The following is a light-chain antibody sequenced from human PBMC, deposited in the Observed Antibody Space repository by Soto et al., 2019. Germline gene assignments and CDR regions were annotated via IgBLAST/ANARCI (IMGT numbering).Light chain of an antibody. Sequence: QSALTQPPSASGSPGQSVTISCTGTSSDVGGDNYVSWYQQHPGKAPKLIIYEVTERPSGVPDRFSGSKSDNTASLTVSGLQAEDEAEYYCSSNAGGNNLGVIFGGGTQLTVL. V-gene: IGLV2-8*01. CDR2: EVT. J-gene: IGLJ2*01. CDR1: SSDVGGDNY. CDR3: SSNAGGNNLGVI.